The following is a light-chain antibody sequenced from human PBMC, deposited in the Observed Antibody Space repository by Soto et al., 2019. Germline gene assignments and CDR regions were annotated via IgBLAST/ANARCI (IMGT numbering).Light chain of an antibody. CDR2: DVS. CDR3: QQRSDWPIT. J-gene: IGKJ5*01. CDR1: QSVSSY. Sequence: VLTQSPATLSLSPGERATLWVSASQSVSSYLAWYQQKPGQAPRLLIYDVSTRATGIPARFSGSGSGTDFTLTITSLEPEDFAVYSCQQRSDWPITFGQGTRLEIK. V-gene: IGKV3-11*01.